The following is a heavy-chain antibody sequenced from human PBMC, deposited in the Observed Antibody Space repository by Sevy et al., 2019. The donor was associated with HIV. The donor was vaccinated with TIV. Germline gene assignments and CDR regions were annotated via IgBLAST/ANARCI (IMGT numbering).Heavy chain of an antibody. CDR3: ASSGLLWFGDPSPFDS. D-gene: IGHD3-10*01. J-gene: IGHJ4*02. CDR1: GFRFGDYA. CDR2: IRSKAYGGTT. V-gene: IGHV3-49*04. Sequence: GGSLRLSCTASGFRFGDYAMSWVRQAPGKGLEWIGFIRSKAYGGTTDDAASGKGRITISSDDFKSIAYLQMNNLKTEDAAMYYCASSGLLWFGDPSPFDSWGQGTLVTVSS.